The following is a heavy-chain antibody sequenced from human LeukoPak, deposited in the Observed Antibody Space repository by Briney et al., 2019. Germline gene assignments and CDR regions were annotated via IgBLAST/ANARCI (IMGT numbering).Heavy chain of an antibody. CDR1: GGPIRNYY. CDR2: LFYTGNT. CDR3: AREDAFDI. Sequence: SETLSLTCTVSGGPIRNYYWSWIRQSPEKGLEWIAYLFYTGNTKYNPSLESRATISVDMSKNQIFLKLTSVTAADTALYYCAREDAFDIWGPGTMVTVSA. V-gene: IGHV4-59*01. J-gene: IGHJ3*02.